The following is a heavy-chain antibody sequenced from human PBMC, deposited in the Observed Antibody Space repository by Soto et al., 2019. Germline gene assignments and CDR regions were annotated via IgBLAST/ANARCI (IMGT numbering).Heavy chain of an antibody. CDR2: ISGSGHGT. CDR3: AKGCYFDTSGGCVNY. CDR1: GFMFDNYA. J-gene: IGHJ4*02. D-gene: IGHD3-22*01. V-gene: IGHV3-23*01. Sequence: EVKLLESGGGLVPPGASARLSCITSGFMFDNYAMSWVRQSPGRGLEWVAAISGSGHGTVYTQSVQGRFIISRDKSKKTLFLQMNNLRDEDTAVYYCAKGCYFDTSGGCVNYWGPGTLVSVSA.